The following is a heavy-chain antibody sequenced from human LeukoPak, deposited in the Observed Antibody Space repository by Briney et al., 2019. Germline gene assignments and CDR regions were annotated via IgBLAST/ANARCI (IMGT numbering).Heavy chain of an antibody. V-gene: IGHV3-23*05. CDR1: GFTFNNYA. D-gene: IGHD4-17*01. J-gene: IGHJ4*02. Sequence: GGSLRLSCAASGFTFNNYAMSWVRQAPGKGLEWVSFIYSGGNTHYSDSVKGRFTISRDNSKNTLYLQMNSLRAEDTAVYYCARRAGEYSHPYDYWGQGTLVTVSS. CDR2: IYSGGNT. CDR3: ARRAGEYSHPYDY.